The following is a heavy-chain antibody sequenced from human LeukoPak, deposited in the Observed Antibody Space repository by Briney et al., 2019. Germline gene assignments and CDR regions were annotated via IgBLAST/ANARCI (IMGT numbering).Heavy chain of an antibody. CDR1: GFTFSSYE. J-gene: IGHJ4*02. CDR2: ISSSGSTI. V-gene: IGHV3-48*03. CDR3: ARSITYYDILTGYPHGPGFDY. D-gene: IGHD3-9*01. Sequence: GGSLRLSCAASGFTFSSYEMNWVRQAPGKGLEWVSYISSSGSTIYYADSVKGRFNISRDNAKNSLYLQMNSLRAEDTAVYYCARSITYYDILTGYPHGPGFDYWGQGTLVTVSS.